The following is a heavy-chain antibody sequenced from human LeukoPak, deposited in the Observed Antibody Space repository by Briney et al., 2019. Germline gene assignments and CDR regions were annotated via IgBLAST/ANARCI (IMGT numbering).Heavy chain of an antibody. CDR1: GGSISSCY. D-gene: IGHD4-11*01. V-gene: IGHV4-4*09. CDR2: IYTSGST. J-gene: IGHJ5*02. CDR3: ARHAVTKPNYNWFDP. Sequence: PSETLSLTCTVSGGSISSCYWSWIRQPPGKGLEWIGYIYTSGSTNYNPSLKSRATISVDTSKNQFSLKLSSVTAADTAVYYCARHAVTKPNYNWFDPWGQGTLVTVSS.